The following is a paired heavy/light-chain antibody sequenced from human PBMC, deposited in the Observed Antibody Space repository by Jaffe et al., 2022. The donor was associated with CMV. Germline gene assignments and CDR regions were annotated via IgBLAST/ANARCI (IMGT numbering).Light chain of an antibody. CDR1: SSDVGGYNY. CDR3: CSYAGSRV. V-gene: IGLV2-11*01. CDR2: DVS. J-gene: IGLJ3*02. Sequence: QSALTQPRSVSGSPGQSVTISCTGTSSDVGGYNYVSWYQQHPGKAPKLMIYDVSKRPSGVPDRFSGSKSGNTASLTISGLQAEDEADYYCCSYAGSRVFGGGTKLTVL.
Heavy chain of an antibody. CDR1: GGTFSSYA. CDR2: IIPILGIA. D-gene: IGHD3-22*01. CDR3: ARDVLSAKYYYDSSGLSTGEGPFDI. J-gene: IGHJ3*02. Sequence: QVQLVQSGAEVKKPGSSVKVSCKASGGTFSSYAISWVRQAPGQGLEWMGRIIPILGIANYAQKFQGRVTITADKSTSTAYMELSSLRSEDTAVYYCARDVLSAKYYYDSSGLSTGEGPFDIWGQGTMVTVSS. V-gene: IGHV1-69*09.